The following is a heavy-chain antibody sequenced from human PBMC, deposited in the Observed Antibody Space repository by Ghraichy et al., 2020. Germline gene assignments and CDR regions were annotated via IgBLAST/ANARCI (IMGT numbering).Heavy chain of an antibody. D-gene: IGHD5-12*01. J-gene: IGHJ6*02. CDR3: ARDEIVATITPYYYYGMDV. V-gene: IGHV3-7*03. CDR2: IKQDGSEK. Sequence: GGSLRLSCAASGFTFSSYWMSWVRQAPGKGLEWVANIKQDGSEKYYVDSVKGRFTISRDNAKNSLYLQMNSLRAEDTAVYYCARDEIVATITPYYYYGMDVWGQGTTVTVSS. CDR1: GFTFSSYW.